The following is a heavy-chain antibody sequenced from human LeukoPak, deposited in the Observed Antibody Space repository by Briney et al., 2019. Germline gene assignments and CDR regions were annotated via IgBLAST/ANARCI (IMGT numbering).Heavy chain of an antibody. V-gene: IGHV3-7*01. CDR1: GFTFSNAW. J-gene: IGHJ4*02. CDR2: IKQDGSEK. Sequence: GGSLRLSCAASGFTFSNAWMSWVRQAPGKGLEWVANIKQDGSEKYYVDSVKGRFTISRDNAKNSLYLQMNSLRAEDTAVYYCARGRSDYWGQGTLVTVSS. CDR3: ARGRSDY.